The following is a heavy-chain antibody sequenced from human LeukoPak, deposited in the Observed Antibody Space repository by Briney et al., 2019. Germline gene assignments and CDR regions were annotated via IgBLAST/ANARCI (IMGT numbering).Heavy chain of an antibody. CDR2: IYHGDSDT. J-gene: IGHJ4*02. V-gene: IGHV5-51*01. D-gene: IGHD7-27*01. CDR3: ARQGLRSVTGRGSYFDY. Sequence: GESLKISCKGSGYSFTSYWIGWVRQMPGKGLEWMGIIYHGDSDTRYSPSFQGQVTISADKSISTAYLQSSSLKASDTAMYYCARQGLRSVTGRGSYFDYWGQGTLVT. CDR1: GYSFTSYW.